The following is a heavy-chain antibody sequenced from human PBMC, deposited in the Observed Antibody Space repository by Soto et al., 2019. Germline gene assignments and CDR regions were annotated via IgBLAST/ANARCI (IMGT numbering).Heavy chain of an antibody. V-gene: IGHV3-48*03. D-gene: IGHD2-8*01. J-gene: IGHJ4*02. CDR3: ARGGVY. Sequence: PGGSLRLSCAASGFTFISHEMNWVRQAPGKGLEWISYISGSGVTTYYADSVRGRFIVSRDNAQESLFLQMNSLRVEDTAIYYCARGGVYWGQGTLVTVSS. CDR1: GFTFISHE. CDR2: ISGSGVTT.